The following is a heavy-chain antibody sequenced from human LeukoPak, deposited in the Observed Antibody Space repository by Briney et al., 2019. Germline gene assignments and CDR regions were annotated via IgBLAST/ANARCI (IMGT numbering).Heavy chain of an antibody. D-gene: IGHD2-21*02. J-gene: IGHJ4*02. V-gene: IGHV3-30*02. CDR3: VPGDEIKY. Sequence: PGGSLRLSCVASGFTFSTYGMHWVRQAPGKGLEWVAFIQHNETNKYYEDSVKGRFTVSRYNSKNTMYLQMNSLRAEDTALYYCVPGDEIKYWGQGTLVTVSS. CDR1: GFTFSTYG. CDR2: IQHNETNK.